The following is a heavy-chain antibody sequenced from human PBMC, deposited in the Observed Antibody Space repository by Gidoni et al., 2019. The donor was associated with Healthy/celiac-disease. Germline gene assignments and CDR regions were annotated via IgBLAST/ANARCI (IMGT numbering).Heavy chain of an antibody. V-gene: IGHV1-3*01. CDR2: INAGNGNT. Sequence: QVQLVQSGAEVKKPGASVKVSCQASGYTFTSYAMHWVRQAPGQRLEWMGWINAGNGNTKYSQKFQGRVTITRDTSASTAYMELSSLRSEDTAVYYCARVVAATLYYYYGMDVWGQGTTVTVSS. CDR3: ARVVAATLYYYYGMDV. D-gene: IGHD2-15*01. J-gene: IGHJ6*02. CDR1: GYTFTSYA.